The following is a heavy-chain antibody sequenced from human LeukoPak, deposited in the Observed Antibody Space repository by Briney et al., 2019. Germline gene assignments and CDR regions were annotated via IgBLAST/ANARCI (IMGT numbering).Heavy chain of an antibody. CDR2: INPNTGGT. CDR1: RYTFTYYY. D-gene: IGHD2-8*01. Sequence: ASVKVSCKGSRYTFTYYYIHWVRQAPGQGLEWMGWINPNTGGTNSEQKFQGRVTMTRDTSISTVYMELNRLTYDDTAVYFCARPYPNRCFASWGQGTLATVSS. J-gene: IGHJ5*01. V-gene: IGHV1-2*02. CDR3: ARPYPNRCFAS.